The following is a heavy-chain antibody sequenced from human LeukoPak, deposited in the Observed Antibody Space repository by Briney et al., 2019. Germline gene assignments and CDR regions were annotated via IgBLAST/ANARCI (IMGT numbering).Heavy chain of an antibody. CDR2: INPNSGGT. J-gene: IGHJ6*02. D-gene: IGHD5-18*01. CDR1: GYTFTGYY. Sequence: ASVTVSCKASGYTFTGYYMHWVRQAPGQGLEWMGWINPNSGGTNYAQKFQGRVTMTRDTSISTAYMELSRLRSDDTAVYYCARDPGYSYGYTYYYGMDVWGQGTTVTVSS. CDR3: ARDPGYSYGYTYYYGMDV. V-gene: IGHV1-2*02.